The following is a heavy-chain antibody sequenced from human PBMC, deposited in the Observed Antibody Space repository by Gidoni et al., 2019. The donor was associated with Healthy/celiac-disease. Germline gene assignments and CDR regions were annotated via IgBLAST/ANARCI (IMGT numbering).Heavy chain of an antibody. J-gene: IGHJ4*02. CDR3: ARDSHTDWGSPLYFDY. CDR1: GGSISSGGYY. V-gene: IGHV4-31*03. CDR2: IYYSGSP. D-gene: IGHD7-27*01. Sequence: QVQLQESGPGLVKPSQTLSLTCTVSGGSISSGGYYWSWIRQHPGKGLEWIGYIYYSGSPYYNPSLKSRVTISVDPSKNQFSLKLSSVTAADTAVYYCARDSHTDWGSPLYFDYWGQGTLVTVSS.